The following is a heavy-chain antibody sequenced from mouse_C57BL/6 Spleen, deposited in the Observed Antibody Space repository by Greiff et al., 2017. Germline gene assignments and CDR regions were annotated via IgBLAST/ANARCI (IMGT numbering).Heavy chain of an antibody. Sequence: EVKLQESGEGLVKPGGSLKLSCAASGFTFSSYAMSWVRQTPEKRLEWVAYISSGGDYIYYADTVKGRFTISRDNARNTLYLQMSSLKSEDTAMYYCTRGDYDDYAMDYWGQGTSVTVSS. CDR1: GFTFSSYA. CDR3: TRGDYDDYAMDY. J-gene: IGHJ4*01. CDR2: ISSGGDYI. V-gene: IGHV5-9-1*02. D-gene: IGHD2-4*01.